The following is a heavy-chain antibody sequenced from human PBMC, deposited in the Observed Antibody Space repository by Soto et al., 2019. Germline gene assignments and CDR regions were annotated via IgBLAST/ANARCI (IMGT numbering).Heavy chain of an antibody. CDR1: GFTFSDYY. V-gene: IGHV3-11*01. D-gene: IGHD4-17*01. Sequence: GGSLRLSCAASGFTFSDYYMSWIRQAPGKGLEWVSYISSSGSTIYYADSVKGRFTISRDNAKNSLYLQMNSLRAEDTAVYYCARVAQYYGDFDYPDAFDIWGQGTMVTVSS. CDR2: ISSSGSTI. CDR3: ARVAQYYGDFDYPDAFDI. J-gene: IGHJ3*02.